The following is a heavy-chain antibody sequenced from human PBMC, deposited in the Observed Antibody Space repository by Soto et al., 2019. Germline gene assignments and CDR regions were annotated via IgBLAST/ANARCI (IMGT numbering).Heavy chain of an antibody. Sequence: SETLSLTCSVSSDSMNSGGYYWSWIRQHPGKGLEWIGYVYSNGDTYYNPSLKSRVTISVDTSKNQFSLNLTSVTAADTAVYYCARRGGSSSGYYYYAMDVWGQGTTVTVSS. D-gene: IGHD6-6*01. CDR3: ARRGGSSSGYYYYAMDV. J-gene: IGHJ6*02. CDR1: SDSMNSGGYY. V-gene: IGHV4-31*03. CDR2: VYSNGDT.